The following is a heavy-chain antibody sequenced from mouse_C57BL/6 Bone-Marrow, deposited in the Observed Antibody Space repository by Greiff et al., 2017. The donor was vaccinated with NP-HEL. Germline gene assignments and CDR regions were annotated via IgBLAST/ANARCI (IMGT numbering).Heavy chain of an antibody. V-gene: IGHV1-39*01. J-gene: IGHJ4*01. CDR3: ASNYYGSLH. D-gene: IGHD1-1*01. CDR2: INPNYGTT. CDR1: GYSFTDYN. Sequence: VQLKQSGPELVKPGASVKISCKASGYSFTDYNMNWVKQSNGTSLEWIGVINPNYGTTSYNQKFKGKATLTVDQSSSTAYMQLNNLTSYDSAIYFCASNYYGSLHWGQGTSVTVSS.